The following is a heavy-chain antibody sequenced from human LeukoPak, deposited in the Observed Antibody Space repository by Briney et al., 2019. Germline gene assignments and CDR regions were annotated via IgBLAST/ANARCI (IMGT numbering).Heavy chain of an antibody. J-gene: IGHJ3*02. Sequence: PSESLSLTCTVSGVSISSSSYYWGWIRQAPGKGPEWIGSIYYSGSTYYNPALKSRVTISVDTSKNQFSLKLSSVTAADTAVYYCARHYFNYYDSSGNDAFDIWGQGTMVTVSS. D-gene: IGHD3-22*01. CDR3: ARHYFNYYDSSGNDAFDI. CDR2: IYYSGST. V-gene: IGHV4-39*01. CDR1: GVSISSSSYY.